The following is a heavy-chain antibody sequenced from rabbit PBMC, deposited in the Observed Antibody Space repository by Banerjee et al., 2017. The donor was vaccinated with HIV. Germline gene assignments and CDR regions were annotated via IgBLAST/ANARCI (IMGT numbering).Heavy chain of an antibody. D-gene: IGHD2-1*01. Sequence: QSLEESGGGLVQPGASLTLSCKASGFDFSSYGVSWVRQAPGKGLEWIGCIYAGSDSAYYATWAKGRFTISKASSTTVTLQMTSLTAADTATYFCTRGYSGGDYWWTRLDLWGPGTLVTVS. CDR3: TRGYSGGDYWWTRLDL. V-gene: IGHV1S40*01. CDR1: GFDFSSYG. J-gene: IGHJ6*01. CDR2: IYAGSDSA.